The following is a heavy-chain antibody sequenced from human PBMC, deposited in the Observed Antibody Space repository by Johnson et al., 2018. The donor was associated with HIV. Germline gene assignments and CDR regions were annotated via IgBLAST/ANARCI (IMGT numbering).Heavy chain of an antibody. CDR1: GFTFSSYV. J-gene: IGHJ3*02. CDR2: LLHDANGQ. D-gene: IGHD4-11*01. CDR3: ARDPSDSNYGPWNDAFDI. Sequence: QEHLVESGGGVVQPGRSLRLSCAASGFTFSSYVMHWVRQAPGKGLRWVPILLHDANGQHYAESVKGRFTISRDNSKNTLYLQMNSLRAEDTAVYYCARDPSDSNYGPWNDAFDIWGQGTMVTVSS. V-gene: IGHV3-30*04.